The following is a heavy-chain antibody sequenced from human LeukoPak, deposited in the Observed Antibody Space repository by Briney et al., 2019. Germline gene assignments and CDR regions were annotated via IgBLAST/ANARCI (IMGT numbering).Heavy chain of an antibody. CDR2: ISGSGGST. CDR1: GFTFSSYA. J-gene: IGHJ4*02. CDR3: AKDPGGLWLLKTVNYYLDY. D-gene: IGHD5-18*01. V-gene: IGHV3-23*01. Sequence: PGGSLRLSCAASGFTFSSYAMSWVRQAPGKGLEWVSAISGSGGSTYYADSVKGRFTISRDNSKNTLYLQMNSLRAEDTAVYYCAKDPGGLWLLKTVNYYLDYWGQGTLVTVSS.